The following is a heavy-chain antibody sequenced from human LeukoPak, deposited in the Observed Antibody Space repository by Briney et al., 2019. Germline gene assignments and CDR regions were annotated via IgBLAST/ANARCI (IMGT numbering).Heavy chain of an antibody. D-gene: IGHD3-10*01. J-gene: IGHJ4*02. V-gene: IGHV4-39*01. CDR2: IYYSGGT. CDR3: ARSYGSGSSAGY. CDR1: GGSISSSNYY. Sequence: SETLSLTCTVSGGSISSSNYYWGWIRQPPGKGLEWIGGIYYSGGTYYNPSLKGRVTISVDTSKNQFSLKVSSVTAADTAVYYCARSYGSGSSAGYWGQGTLVTVSS.